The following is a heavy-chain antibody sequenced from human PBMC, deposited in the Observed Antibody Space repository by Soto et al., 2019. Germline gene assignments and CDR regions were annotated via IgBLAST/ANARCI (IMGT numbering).Heavy chain of an antibody. CDR1: GSTLTSYG. D-gene: IGHD3-22*01. Sequence: QVHLVQSGLEVKKPGASVSVSCRASGSTLTSYGISWVRQAPGQGFEWMGWISVNNGNTQYAQKFKGRVTMTTDTSAATVYMLRRSLRSDAPAVYYGARDGSYDSSDNWVGDAAPDIWGQGTMVTVSS. CDR3: ARDGSYDSSDNWVGDAAPDI. CDR2: ISVNNGNT. J-gene: IGHJ3*02. V-gene: IGHV1-18*01.